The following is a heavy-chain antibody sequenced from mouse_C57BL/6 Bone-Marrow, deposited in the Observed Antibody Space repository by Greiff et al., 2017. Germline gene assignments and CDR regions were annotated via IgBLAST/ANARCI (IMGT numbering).Heavy chain of an antibody. CDR1: GFTFSDYY. CDR3: ARSQASAMDY. Sequence: EVKLMESEGGLVQPGSSMKLSCTASGFTFSDYYMAWVRQVPEKGLEWVANINYDGSSTYYLDSLKSRFIISRDNAKNILYLQMSSLKSEDTATYYCARSQASAMDYWGQGTSVTVSS. J-gene: IGHJ4*01. D-gene: IGHD3-2*02. V-gene: IGHV5-16*01. CDR2: INYDGSST.